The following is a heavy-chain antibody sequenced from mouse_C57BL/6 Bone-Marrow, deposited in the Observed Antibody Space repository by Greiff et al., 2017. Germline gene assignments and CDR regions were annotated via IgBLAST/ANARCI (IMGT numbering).Heavy chain of an antibody. CDR3: ARGDYGGYFDY. CDR1: GYSFTGYY. V-gene: IGHV1-42*01. J-gene: IGHJ2*01. D-gene: IGHD2-4*01. CDR2: INPSTGGT. Sequence: VQLQQSGPELVKPGASVKISCKASGYSFTGYYMNWVKQSPEKSLEWIGEINPSTGGTTYNQKFKAKATLTVDKSSSTAYMQLKSLTSEDSAVYYCARGDYGGYFDYWGQGTTLTVSS.